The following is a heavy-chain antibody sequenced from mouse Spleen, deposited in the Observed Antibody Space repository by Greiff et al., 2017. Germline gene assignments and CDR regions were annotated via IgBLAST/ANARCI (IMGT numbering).Heavy chain of an antibody. CDR3: AWPLYDYDGGWFAY. V-gene: IGHV1-22*01. J-gene: IGHJ3*01. Sequence: EVQLQQSGPELVKPGASVKMSCKASGYTFTDYNMHWVKQSHGKSLEWIGYINPNNGGTSYNQKFKGKATLTVNKSSSTAYMELRSLTSEDSAVYYCAWPLYDYDGGWFAYWGQGTLVTVSA. CDR2: INPNNGGT. CDR1: GYTFTDYN. D-gene: IGHD2-4*01.